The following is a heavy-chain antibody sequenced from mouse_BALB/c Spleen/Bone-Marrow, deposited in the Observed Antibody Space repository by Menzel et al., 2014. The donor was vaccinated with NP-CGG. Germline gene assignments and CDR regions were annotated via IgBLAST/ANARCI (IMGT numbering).Heavy chain of an antibody. V-gene: IGHV2-2*02. J-gene: IGHJ4*01. CDR1: GFSLTSYG. D-gene: IGHD2-12*01. Sequence: VHLVESGPGLVQPSQSLSIPCTVSGFSLTSYGVHWVRQSPGKGLEWLGVIWSGGSTDYNAPFISRLNISKDNSKSQVFFKMNSLQANDTAIYYCARNPIRRNAMDYWGQGTSVTVSS. CDR3: ARNPIRRNAMDY. CDR2: IWSGGST.